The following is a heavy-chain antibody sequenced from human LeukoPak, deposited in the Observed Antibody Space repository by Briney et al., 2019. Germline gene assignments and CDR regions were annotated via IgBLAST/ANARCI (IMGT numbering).Heavy chain of an antibody. CDR2: IYPRDSDT. D-gene: IGHD6-19*01. V-gene: IGHV5-51*03. J-gene: IGHJ4*02. Sequence: GESLEISCKGSGYSFSTYWIGWVRQMPGKGLEWVGIIYPRDSDTRYSPSFQGQVTISADKSISTAYLQWNSLKASDTAMYYCASHSGLYYYFDYWGQGTLVTVSS. CDR1: GYSFSTYW. CDR3: ASHSGLYYYFDY.